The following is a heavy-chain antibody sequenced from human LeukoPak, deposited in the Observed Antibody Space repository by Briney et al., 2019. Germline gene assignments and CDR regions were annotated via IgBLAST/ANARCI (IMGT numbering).Heavy chain of an antibody. CDR1: GGTFSSYA. CDR2: ISAYNGHT. Sequence: GASVKVSCKASGGTFSSYAISWVRQAPGQGLEWMGWISAYNGHTKYAQKFQGRVTMTRDTSTSTVYMELSSLRSEDTAVYYCARDPMTTPSYYYMDVWGKGTTVTVSS. D-gene: IGHD4-11*01. J-gene: IGHJ6*03. V-gene: IGHV1-18*01. CDR3: ARDPMTTPSYYYMDV.